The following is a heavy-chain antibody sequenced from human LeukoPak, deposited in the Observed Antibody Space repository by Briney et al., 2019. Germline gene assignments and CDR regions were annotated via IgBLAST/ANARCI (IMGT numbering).Heavy chain of an antibody. Sequence: SETLSLTCAVAGYSISSGYYWGWIRQPPGKGLEWIGSIYHSGSTYYNPSLKSRVTISVDTSKNQFSLKLSSVTAADTAVYYCAITSGSYPLFDYWGQGTLVTVSS. D-gene: IGHD1-26*01. CDR2: IYHSGST. CDR3: AITSGSYPLFDY. CDR1: GYSISSGYY. J-gene: IGHJ4*02. V-gene: IGHV4-38-2*01.